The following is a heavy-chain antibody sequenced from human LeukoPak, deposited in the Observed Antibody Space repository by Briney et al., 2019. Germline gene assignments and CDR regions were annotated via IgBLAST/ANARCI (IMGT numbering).Heavy chain of an antibody. CDR3: ARVVSEVWFGELYYYYMDV. Sequence: PSETLSLTCTVSGYSISSGYYWSWIRQPPGKGLEWIGYIYYSGSTNYNPSLKSRVTISVDTSKNQFSLKLSSVTAADTAVYYCARVVSEVWFGELYYYYMDVWGKGTTVTISS. CDR2: IYYSGST. CDR1: GYSISSGYY. V-gene: IGHV4-61*01. D-gene: IGHD3-10*01. J-gene: IGHJ6*03.